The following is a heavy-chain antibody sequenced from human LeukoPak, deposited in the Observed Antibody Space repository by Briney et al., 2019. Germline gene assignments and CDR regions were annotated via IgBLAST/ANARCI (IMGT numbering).Heavy chain of an antibody. D-gene: IGHD5-18*01. CDR2: ISAYNGNT. V-gene: IGHV1-18*01. Sequence: AASVKVSCKASGYTFSSYGISWVRQAPGQGLERMGWISAYNGNTNYAQKLQGRVTMTTDTSTSTAYMELRSLRSDDTAVYYCARGSYGLVKYYYYGMDVWGQGTTVTVSS. J-gene: IGHJ6*02. CDR1: GYTFSSYG. CDR3: ARGSYGLVKYYYYGMDV.